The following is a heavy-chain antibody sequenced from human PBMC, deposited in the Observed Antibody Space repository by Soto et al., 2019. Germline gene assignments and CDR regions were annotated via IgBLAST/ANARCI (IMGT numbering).Heavy chain of an antibody. CDR1: GGTFSSYA. CDR2: LIPIFGTA. J-gene: IGHJ4*02. V-gene: IGHV1-69*01. Sequence: QVQLVQSGAEVKKTGSSVKVSCKASGGTFSSYAISWVRQAPGQGLEWMGGLIPIFGTANYAQKFHGRVTITADESTRTDYMERSSLRSEDTAVYYCARHQDYYDSSGCLDYWGQGTLVTVSS. CDR3: ARHQDYYDSSGCLDY. D-gene: IGHD3-22*01.